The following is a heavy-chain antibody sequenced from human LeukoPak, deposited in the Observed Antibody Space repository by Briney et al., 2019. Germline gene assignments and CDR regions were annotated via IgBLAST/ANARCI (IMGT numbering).Heavy chain of an antibody. D-gene: IGHD4-17*01. CDR3: ARDRLHYGEYEKTFDY. CDR2: ISGSGGST. V-gene: IGHV3-23*01. Sequence: PGGSLRLSCAASGFTFSNYGMSWVPQAPGKGLEWVSVISGSGGSTDYADSVKGRFTISRDNAKNSLYLQMNSLRAEDTAVYYCARDRLHYGEYEKTFDYWGQGTLVTVSS. CDR1: GFTFSNYG. J-gene: IGHJ4*02.